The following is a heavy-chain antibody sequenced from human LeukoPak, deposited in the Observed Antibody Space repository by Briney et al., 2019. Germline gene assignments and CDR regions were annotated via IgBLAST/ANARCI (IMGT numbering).Heavy chain of an antibody. Sequence: PGGSLRLSCAASGFTFSSYAMHWVRQAPGKGLEWVAVISYDGSNKYYADSVKGRFTISRDNSKNTLYLQMNSLRAEDTAVYYCARGALFRRCYYDSSGYSPFDYWGQGTLVTVSS. V-gene: IGHV3-30-3*01. CDR2: ISYDGSNK. CDR3: ARGALFRRCYYDSSGYSPFDY. J-gene: IGHJ4*02. D-gene: IGHD3-22*01. CDR1: GFTFSSYA.